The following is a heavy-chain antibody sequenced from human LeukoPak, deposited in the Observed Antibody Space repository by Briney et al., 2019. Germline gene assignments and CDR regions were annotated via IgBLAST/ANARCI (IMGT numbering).Heavy chain of an antibody. Sequence: SETLSFTCAVYGGSISSYYWSWIRQPPGKGLECIGYIYYSGSTNYNPSLKSRVTISVDTSKNQFSLKLSSVTAADTAVYYCARLSDSDSNGYYWGFEYWGQGTLVTVSS. V-gene: IGHV4-59*08. J-gene: IGHJ4*02. CDR1: GGSISSYY. CDR3: ARLSDSDSNGYYWGFEY. CDR2: IYYSGST. D-gene: IGHD3-22*01.